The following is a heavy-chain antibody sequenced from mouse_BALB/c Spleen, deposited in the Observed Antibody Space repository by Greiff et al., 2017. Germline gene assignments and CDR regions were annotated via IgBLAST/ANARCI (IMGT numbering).Heavy chain of an antibody. Sequence: VQLQQSGAELVRPGALVKLSCKASGFNITDYYMHWVKQRPEQGLEWIGWIDPENGNTIYEPKFKGKASITADTSSNTAYLQLSSLTSEDTAVYYSDREGAGTGLFDYWGQGTLVTVSA. CDR3: DREGAGTGLFDY. V-gene: IGHV14-1*02. J-gene: IGHJ3*01. D-gene: IGHD3-3*01. CDR1: GFNITDYY. CDR2: IDPENGNT.